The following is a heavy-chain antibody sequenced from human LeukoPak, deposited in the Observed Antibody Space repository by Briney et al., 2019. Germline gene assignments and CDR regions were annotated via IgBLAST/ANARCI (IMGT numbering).Heavy chain of an antibody. CDR1: GFTVSSNY. V-gene: IGHV3-48*01. CDR2: ISSSSSTI. D-gene: IGHD3-16*02. CDR3: ARAHHRRVYDYVWGSYPY. Sequence: PGGSLRLSCAASGFTVSSNYMSWVRQAPGKGLEWVSYISSSSSTIYYADSVKGRFTISRDNAKNSLYLQMNSLRAEDTAVYYCARAHHRRVYDYVWGSYPYWGQGTLVTVSS. J-gene: IGHJ4*02.